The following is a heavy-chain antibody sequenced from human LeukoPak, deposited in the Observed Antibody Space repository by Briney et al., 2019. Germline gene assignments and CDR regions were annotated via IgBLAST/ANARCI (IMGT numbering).Heavy chain of an antibody. CDR3: ARGAFCSGGACPDPFDS. J-gene: IGHJ4*02. Sequence: GVSLRLSCAASEFTVSTSYMNWVRQAPGKGLEGVSVIYSGGSTYYADSVKGRFTISRDNSKNTLYLQMNSLRAEDTAIYYCARGAFCSGGACPDPFDSWGQGTLVTVSS. V-gene: IGHV3-53*01. D-gene: IGHD2-15*01. CDR2: IYSGGST. CDR1: EFTVSTSY.